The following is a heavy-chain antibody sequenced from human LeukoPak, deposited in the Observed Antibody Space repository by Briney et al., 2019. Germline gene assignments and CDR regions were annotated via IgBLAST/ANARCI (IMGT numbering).Heavy chain of an antibody. CDR2: ISAYNGNT. Sequence: ASVKVSCKASGGTFSSYAISWVRQAPGQGLEWMGWISAYNGNTNYAQKLQGGVTMTTDTSTSTAYMELRSLRSDDTAVYYCARGGYSGYDYNYYYYYMDVWGKGTTVTVSS. D-gene: IGHD5-12*01. J-gene: IGHJ6*03. CDR3: ARGGYSGYDYNYYYYYMDV. V-gene: IGHV1-18*01. CDR1: GGTFSSYA.